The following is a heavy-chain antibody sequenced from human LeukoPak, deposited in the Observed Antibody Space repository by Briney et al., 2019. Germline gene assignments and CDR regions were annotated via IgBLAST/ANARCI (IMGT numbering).Heavy chain of an antibody. CDR1: GLTGSHNY. CDR3: ARVYGGPFDL. Sequence: GGSLRLSCAASGLTGSHNYVSWVRQAPGKGLEWVSAIHTSGDTCYADSVKGRFTISRDNTQNTLHLQMHSLRAEDTAMYYCARVYGGPFDLWGQGNLVTVSS. CDR2: IHTSGDT. J-gene: IGHJ4*02. D-gene: IGHD4-23*01. V-gene: IGHV3-53*01.